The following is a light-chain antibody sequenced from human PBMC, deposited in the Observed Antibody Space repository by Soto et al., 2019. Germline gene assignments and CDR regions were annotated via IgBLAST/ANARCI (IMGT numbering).Light chain of an antibody. Sequence: EIVLTQSPATLSSFPGDRVTLSCRASQYINTRLAWYQHRPGQAPRLLIYQTSIRAAGIPARFSASGTGTDFTHTISDVQPEDFAVYYCHQRQSWPRTFGQGTKLDIK. CDR3: HQRQSWPRT. CDR2: QTS. V-gene: IGKV3-11*01. CDR1: QYINTR. J-gene: IGKJ1*01.